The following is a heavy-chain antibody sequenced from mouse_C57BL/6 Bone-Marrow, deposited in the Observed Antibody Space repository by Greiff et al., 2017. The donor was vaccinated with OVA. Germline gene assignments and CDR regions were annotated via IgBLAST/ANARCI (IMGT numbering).Heavy chain of an antibody. V-gene: IGHV5-16*01. J-gene: IGHJ1*03. CDR3: AREYYGSSSHWYFDV. CDR2: INYDGSST. Sequence: EVKVVESEGGLVQPGSSMKLSCTASGFTFSDYYMAWVRQVPEKGLEWVANINYDGSSTYYLDSLKSRFIISRDNAKNILYLQMSSLKSEDTATYYCAREYYGSSSHWYFDVWGTGTTVTVSS. CDR1: GFTFSDYY. D-gene: IGHD1-1*01.